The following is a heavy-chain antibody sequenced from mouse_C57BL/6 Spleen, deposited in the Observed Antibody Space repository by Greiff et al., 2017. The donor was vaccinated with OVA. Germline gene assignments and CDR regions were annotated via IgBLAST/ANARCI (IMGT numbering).Heavy chain of an antibody. V-gene: IGHV5-4*01. J-gene: IGHJ3*01. CDR1: GFTFSSYA. CDR2: ISDGGSYT. CDR3: ARELTGVSWFAD. D-gene: IGHD4-1*01. Sequence: EVQVVESGGGLVKPGGSLKLSCAASGFTFSSYAMSWVRQTPEKRLEWVATISDGGSYTYYPDNVKGRFTISRDNAKNNLYLQMSHLKSEDTAMYYCARELTGVSWFADWGQGTLVTVSA.